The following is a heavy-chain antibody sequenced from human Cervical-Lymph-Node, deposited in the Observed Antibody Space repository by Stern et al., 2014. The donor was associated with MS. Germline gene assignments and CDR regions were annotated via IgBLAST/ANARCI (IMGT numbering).Heavy chain of an antibody. J-gene: IGHJ6*02. CDR2: INPKTGGS. CDR3: ASGGSVISVDFYDGLDV. CDR1: GFTFNGYY. Sequence: QVQLGQSGAEVKKPGASVKVSCKASGFTFNGYYMHWVRQAPGQGLEWLGRINPKTGGSNYGQKFQGRVTMTTDTAITTAYLDVRRLRSDDTAVYYCASGGSVISVDFYDGLDVWGQGTTVTVSS. D-gene: IGHD2-21*02. V-gene: IGHV1-2*06.